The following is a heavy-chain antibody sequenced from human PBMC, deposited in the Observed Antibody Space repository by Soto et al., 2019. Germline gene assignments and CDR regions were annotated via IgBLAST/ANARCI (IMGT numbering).Heavy chain of an antibody. CDR1: GYTFTSYG. Sequence: ASVKVSCKASGYTFTSYGISWVRQAPGQGLEWMGWISAYNGNTNYAQKLQGRVTMTTDTSTSTAYMELRSLRSDDTAVYYCARNIVVVPTVLNWFDPWGQGTLVTVSS. CDR3: ARNIVVVPTVLNWFDP. V-gene: IGHV1-18*04. CDR2: ISAYNGNT. D-gene: IGHD2-2*01. J-gene: IGHJ5*02.